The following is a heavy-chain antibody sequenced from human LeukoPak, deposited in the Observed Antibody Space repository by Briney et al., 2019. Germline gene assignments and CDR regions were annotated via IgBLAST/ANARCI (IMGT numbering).Heavy chain of an antibody. J-gene: IGHJ5*02. Sequence: ASVKVPCKASGYTFTSYDINWVRQATGQGLEWMGWMNPNSGNTGYAQKFQGRVTMTRNTSISTAYMELSSLRSEDTAVYYCARGRGYCSSTSCYRFDPWGQGTLVTVSS. CDR2: MNPNSGNT. D-gene: IGHD2-2*03. CDR3: ARGRGYCSSTSCYRFDP. V-gene: IGHV1-8*01. CDR1: GYTFTSYD.